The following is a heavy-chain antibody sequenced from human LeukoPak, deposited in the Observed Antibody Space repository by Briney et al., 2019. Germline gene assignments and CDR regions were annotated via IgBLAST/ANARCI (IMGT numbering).Heavy chain of an antibody. J-gene: IGHJ4*02. CDR3: ARDYWWNYDY. D-gene: IGHD1-7*01. CDR1: GFTFSDYA. Sequence: GGSLRLSCAASGFTFSDYAMHWVRQAPGKGLEWVAVISKDGSDKYYPGSVRGRFTISRDNSKNTIYLQMDSLRAEDTAIYYCARDYWWNYDYWGQGTLVTVSS. CDR2: ISKDGSDK. V-gene: IGHV3-30-3*01.